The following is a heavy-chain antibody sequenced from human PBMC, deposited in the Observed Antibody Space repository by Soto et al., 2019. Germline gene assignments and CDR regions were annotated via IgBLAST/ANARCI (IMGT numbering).Heavy chain of an antibody. CDR1: GGSFSGYY. V-gene: IGHV4-34*01. D-gene: IGHD2-2*01. CDR2: INHSGST. CDR3: ASITRGDIVVVPADYMDV. J-gene: IGHJ6*03. Sequence: PSETLSLTCAVYGGSFSGYYWSWIRQPPGKGLEWIGEINHSGSTNYNPSLKSRVTISVDTSKNQFSLKLSSVTAADTAVYYCASITRGDIVVVPADYMDVWGKGTTVTVSS.